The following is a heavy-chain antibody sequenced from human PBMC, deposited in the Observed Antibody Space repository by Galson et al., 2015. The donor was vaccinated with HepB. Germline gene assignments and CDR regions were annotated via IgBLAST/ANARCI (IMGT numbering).Heavy chain of an antibody. D-gene: IGHD3-22*01. J-gene: IGHJ5*02. CDR3: AKASSEVYYYDSSGYYH. V-gene: IGHV3-23*01. CDR1: GFTFSSYA. Sequence: SLRLSCAASGFTFSSYAMSWVRQAPGKGLEWVSAISGSGGSTYYADSVKGRFTIPRDNSKNTLYLQMNSLRAEDTAVYYCAKASSEVYYYDSSGYYHWGQGTLVTVSS. CDR2: ISGSGGST.